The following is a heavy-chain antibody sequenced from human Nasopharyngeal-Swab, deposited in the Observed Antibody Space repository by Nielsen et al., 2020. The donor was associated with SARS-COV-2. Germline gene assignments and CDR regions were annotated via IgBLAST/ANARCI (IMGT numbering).Heavy chain of an antibody. D-gene: IGHD3-3*01. CDR2: IKSKTDGGTT. CDR3: TTAITIFGVVIPGGY. J-gene: IGHJ4*02. Sequence: AWVGRIKSKTDGGTTDYAAPVKGRFTISRDDSKNTLYLQMNSLKTEDTAVYYCTTAITIFGVVIPGGYWGQGTLVTVSS. V-gene: IGHV3-15*01.